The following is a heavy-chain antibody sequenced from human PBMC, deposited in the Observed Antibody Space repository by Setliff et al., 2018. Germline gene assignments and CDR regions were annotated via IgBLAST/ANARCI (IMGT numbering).Heavy chain of an antibody. V-gene: IGHV4-34*01. CDR2: INHSGST. CDR3: ARGSSGRILTGPRYYFDY. J-gene: IGHJ4*02. CDR1: GGSFSGYY. D-gene: IGHD3-9*01. Sequence: PSETLSLTCDVYGGSFSGYYWSWIRQPPGKGLEWIGEINHSGSTNDNPSLKSRVTISVDTSKNQFSLKLSSVTAADTAVYYCARGSSGRILTGPRYYFDYWGQGTLVTVSS.